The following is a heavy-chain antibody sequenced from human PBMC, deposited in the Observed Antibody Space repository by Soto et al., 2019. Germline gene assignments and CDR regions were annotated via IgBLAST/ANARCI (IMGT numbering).Heavy chain of an antibody. D-gene: IGHD3-22*01. Sequence: QVKLVQSGAEVKKPGSSVRVFCKASGGTFSNNAVSWVRQAPGQGLEWMGNIVPISGKANFAQKFQGRVTITADESTRTAYMELSSLKSEDTGVYYCAREHDSSGYYGWFDPWGQGTQVTVSP. CDR2: IVPISGKA. CDR1: GGTFSNNA. V-gene: IGHV1-69*18. J-gene: IGHJ5*02. CDR3: AREHDSSGYYGWFDP.